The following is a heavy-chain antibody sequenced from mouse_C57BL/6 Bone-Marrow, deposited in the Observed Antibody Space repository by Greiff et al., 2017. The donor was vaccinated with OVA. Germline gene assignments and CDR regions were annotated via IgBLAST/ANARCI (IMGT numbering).Heavy chain of an antibody. J-gene: IGHJ4*01. CDR2: IYPGDGDT. D-gene: IGHD3-1*01. Sequence: QVQLQQSGPELVKPGASVKISCKASGYAFSSSWMNWVKQRPGKGLEWIGRIYPGDGDTNYNGKFKGKATLTADKSSSTAYMQLSSLTSEDSAVYVCANCPRGYAMDDWGQGTSVTVSS. V-gene: IGHV1-82*01. CDR1: GYAFSSSW. CDR3: ANCPRGYAMDD.